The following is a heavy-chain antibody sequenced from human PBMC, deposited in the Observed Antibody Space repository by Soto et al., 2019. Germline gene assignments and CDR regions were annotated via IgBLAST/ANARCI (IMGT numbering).Heavy chain of an antibody. J-gene: IGHJ5*02. V-gene: IGHV4-34*08. CDR1: GGTVNGYY. D-gene: IGHD3-3*01. CDR2: INHTGGT. Sequence: SETLSLTCAAYGGTVNGYYWNWIRHPPGKGLEWIGEINHTGGTHYSPSLKSRVTMSVDTSKNQFSLRLSSVTAADTAIYYCATRITVFGLLIPPFDPWGQGTQVTVSS. CDR3: ATRITVFGLLIPPFDP.